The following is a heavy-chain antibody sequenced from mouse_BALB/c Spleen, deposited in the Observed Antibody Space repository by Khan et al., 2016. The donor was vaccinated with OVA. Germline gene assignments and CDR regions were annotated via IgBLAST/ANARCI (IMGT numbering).Heavy chain of an antibody. V-gene: IGHV9-3*02. CDR3: ARRAIYDGDFDV. CDR1: GYTFTNYG. D-gene: IGHD2-13*01. J-gene: IGHJ1*01. CDR2: INTNTGEP. Sequence: QIQLVQSGPELKKPGETVKISCKASGYTFTNYGMNWVKQAPGKGLKWMGWINTNTGEPTYAEAFKGRFAFSLDTSASTAYLQLNNLTYEDTAIYVCARRAIYDGDFDVWGAGTTVTVSA.